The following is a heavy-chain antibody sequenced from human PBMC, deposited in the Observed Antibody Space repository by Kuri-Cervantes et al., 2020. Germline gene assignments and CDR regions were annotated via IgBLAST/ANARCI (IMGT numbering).Heavy chain of an antibody. CDR2: ISGSGGST. J-gene: IGHJ4*02. CDR3: ARDSSGWYEAGDYDY. D-gene: IGHD6-19*01. Sequence: GESLKISCAASGFTFSSYALSWVRQAPGKGLGWVSGISGSGGSTYYADSVKGRFTISRDNSKNTLWLQMNSLRAEDTAVYYCARDSSGWYEAGDYDYWGQGTLVTVSS. CDR1: GFTFSSYA. V-gene: IGHV3-23*01.